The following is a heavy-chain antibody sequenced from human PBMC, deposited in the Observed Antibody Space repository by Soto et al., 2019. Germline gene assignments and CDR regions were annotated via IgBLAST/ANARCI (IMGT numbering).Heavy chain of an antibody. Sequence: SVKVSCKASGGTFSSYAISWVRQAPGQGLEWMGGIIPIFGTANYAQKFQGRVTITADESTSTAYMELSSLRSEDTAVYYCARAQSERFIVARVGGMDVWGQGTKVTVSS. CDR1: GGTFSSYA. J-gene: IGHJ6*02. D-gene: IGHD5-12*01. CDR2: IIPIFGTA. CDR3: ARAQSERFIVARVGGMDV. V-gene: IGHV1-69*13.